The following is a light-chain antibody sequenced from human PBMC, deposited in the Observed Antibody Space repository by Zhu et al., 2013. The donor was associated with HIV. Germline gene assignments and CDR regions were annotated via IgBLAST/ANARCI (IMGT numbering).Light chain of an antibody. V-gene: IGKV1-9*01. CDR1: QDIKRY. CDR2: AAS. J-gene: IGKJ4*01. Sequence: DIQLTQSPSFLSASVGDRVTITCWASQDIKRYLAWFQQKPGKAPKLLIYAASTLESGVPSRFSGSGSGTEFTLTISSLQPEDLASYYCHQLNDYPLTFGGGTKVE. CDR3: HQLNDYPLT.